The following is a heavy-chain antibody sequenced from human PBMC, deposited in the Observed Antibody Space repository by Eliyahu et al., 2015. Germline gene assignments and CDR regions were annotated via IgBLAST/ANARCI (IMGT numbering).Heavy chain of an antibody. CDR2: VSYDGSNT. Sequence: QVQLVESGGGVVXPXQSLRXSCAASGFSFNRYGIHXVRQAPGRGXEWXAAVSYDGSNTYYADSAKGRFTISRDNSKNTVYLQMSRLRVEDTAVYYCAKDEGLRVIITPHYWGQGTLVIVSS. V-gene: IGHV3-30*18. CDR3: AKDEGLRVIITPHY. D-gene: IGHD3-3*01. CDR1: GFSFNRYG. J-gene: IGHJ4*02.